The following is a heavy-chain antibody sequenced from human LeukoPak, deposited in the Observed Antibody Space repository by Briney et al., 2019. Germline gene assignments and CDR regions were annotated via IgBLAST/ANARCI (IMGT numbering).Heavy chain of an antibody. V-gene: IGHV3-30*18. Sequence: SGRSLRLSCAASGFTFSSYGMHWVRQAPGKGMEWVAVISYDGSNKYYADSVKGRFTISRDNSKNTLYLQMNSLRAEDTAVYYCAKDKRRIKYGYYDSSAYDYWGQGTLVTVSS. CDR3: AKDKRRIKYGYYDSSAYDY. CDR1: GFTFSSYG. CDR2: ISYDGSNK. J-gene: IGHJ4*02. D-gene: IGHD3-22*01.